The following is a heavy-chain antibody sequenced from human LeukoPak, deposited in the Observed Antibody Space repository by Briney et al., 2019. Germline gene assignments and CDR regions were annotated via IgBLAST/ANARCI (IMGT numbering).Heavy chain of an antibody. V-gene: IGHV3-9*03. Sequence: GGSLRLSCAASGFTFDDYAMHWVRQAPGKCLEWVSGISWNSGGIGYADSVKGRFTISRDNAKNSLYLQMNSLRAEDMALYYCAKSPIAAAGHNWFDPWGQGTLVTVSS. CDR3: AKSPIAAAGHNWFDP. CDR2: ISWNSGGI. J-gene: IGHJ5*02. D-gene: IGHD6-13*01. CDR1: GFTFDDYA.